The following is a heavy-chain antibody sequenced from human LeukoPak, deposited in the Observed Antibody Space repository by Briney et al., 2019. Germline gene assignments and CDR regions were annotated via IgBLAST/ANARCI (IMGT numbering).Heavy chain of an antibody. J-gene: IGHJ4*02. CDR3: ARGIELFYYYGSGSGFDY. D-gene: IGHD3-10*01. CDR1: GYTFTSYY. CDR2: INPSGGST. Sequence: ASVKVSCKASGYTFTSYYMHWVRQAPGQGPEWMGIINPSGGSTTYAQKFQGRVTMTRDMSTSTVYMELSSLRSEDTAVYYCARGIELFYYYGSGSGFDYWGQGTLVTVSS. V-gene: IGHV1-46*01.